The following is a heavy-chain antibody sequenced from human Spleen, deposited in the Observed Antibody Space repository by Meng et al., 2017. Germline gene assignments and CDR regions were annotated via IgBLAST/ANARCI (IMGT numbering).Heavy chain of an antibody. D-gene: IGHD3-10*01. CDR1: GFIFSSYA. J-gene: IGHJ4*02. CDR3: ARGVIYSITWYYFDY. V-gene: IGHV3-23*01. Sequence: EVQVLESGGGLVQPGGSLRVSCAASGFIFSSYAMSWVRQAPGKGLEWVSVISSSGGSTYYTDSVKGRFTISRDNSKNTLYLQMNSLRAEDTAVYYCARGVIYSITWYYFDYWGQGTLVTVSS. CDR2: ISSSGGST.